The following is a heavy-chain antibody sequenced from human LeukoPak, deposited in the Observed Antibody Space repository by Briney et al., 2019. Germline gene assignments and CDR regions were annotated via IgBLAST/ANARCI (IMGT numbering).Heavy chain of an antibody. CDR1: GFTFTTHW. Sequence: GGSLRLSCVASGFTFTTHWMSWVRQAPGKGLEWVANINPDGSAKYYVDSVKGRFTVSRGNAKNSLYLQLNSLRAEDTAIYYCARDQVAMVPLDYWGQGTLVSVSS. CDR2: INPDGSAK. V-gene: IGHV3-7*01. J-gene: IGHJ4*02. CDR3: ARDQVAMVPLDY. D-gene: IGHD5-18*01.